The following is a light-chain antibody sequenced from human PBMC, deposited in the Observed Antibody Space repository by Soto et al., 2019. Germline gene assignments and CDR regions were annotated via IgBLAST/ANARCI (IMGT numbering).Light chain of an antibody. Sequence: EIVLTQSPGTLSLSPGERATLSCRASQTVRNNYLAWYQQKPGLAPRLLIYDASSRATGIPDRFSGSGSGTDFTLTISRLEPEDFAVYYCQQYGSSPPQTFGQGTKVDI. CDR2: DAS. V-gene: IGKV3D-20*01. CDR3: QQYGSSPPQT. J-gene: IGKJ1*01. CDR1: QTVRNNY.